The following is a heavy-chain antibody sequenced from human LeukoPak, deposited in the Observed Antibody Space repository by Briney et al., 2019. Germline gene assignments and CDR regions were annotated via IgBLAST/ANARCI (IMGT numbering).Heavy chain of an antibody. J-gene: IGHJ3*02. Sequence: GGSLRLSCAASGFTFSSYSMNWVRQAPGKGLEWVSSISSSSSYIYYADSVKGRFTISRDNAKNSLYLQMNSLRAEDTAVYYCARGHYDFWRGGADAFDIWGQGQWSPSLQ. D-gene: IGHD3-3*01. CDR3: ARGHYDFWRGGADAFDI. V-gene: IGHV3-21*01. CDR1: GFTFSSYS. CDR2: ISSSSSYI.